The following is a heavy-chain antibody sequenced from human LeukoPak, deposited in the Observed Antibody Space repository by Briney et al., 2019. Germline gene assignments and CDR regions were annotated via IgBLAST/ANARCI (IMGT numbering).Heavy chain of an antibody. V-gene: IGHV3-30*18. CDR2: ISYDGSNK. D-gene: IGHD3-22*01. CDR3: AKLYEGDYDSSRYPPNGAFDI. Sequence: PGRSLRLSCAGSGFTFTSYCIHWVRQAPGKGLEWVAVISYDGSNKYYADSVKGRFTISRDNSKNTLYLQMNSLRAEDTAVYYCAKLYEGDYDSSRYPPNGAFDIWGQGTMVTVSS. J-gene: IGHJ3*02. CDR1: GFTFTSYC.